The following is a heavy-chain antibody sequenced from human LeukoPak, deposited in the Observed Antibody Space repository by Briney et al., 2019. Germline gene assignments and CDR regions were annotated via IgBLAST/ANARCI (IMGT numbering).Heavy chain of an antibody. J-gene: IGHJ4*02. CDR3: ARVYYDFWSGSNHFDY. CDR1: GYTFTGYY. D-gene: IGHD3-3*01. V-gene: IGHV1-2*02. CDR2: INPNSGGT. Sequence: ASVKVSCKASGYTFTGYYMHWVRQAPGQGLEWMGWINPNSGGTNYAQKFQGRVTMTRDTSISTAYMELSRLRSDDTAVYYCARVYYDFWSGSNHFDYWGQGTLVTVSS.